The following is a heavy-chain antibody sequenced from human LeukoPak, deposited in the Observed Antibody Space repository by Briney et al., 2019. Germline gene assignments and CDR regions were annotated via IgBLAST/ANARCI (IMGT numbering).Heavy chain of an antibody. J-gene: IGHJ4*02. CDR2: FDPEDGET. V-gene: IGHV1-24*01. D-gene: IGHD1-26*01. CDR3: ATVRWGANLDY. Sequence: ASVKVSCKVSGYTLTELSMHWVRQAPGQGLEWMGGFDPEDGETIYAQKFQGRVSITEDTSTDTAYMELSSLRSEDTAVYYCATVRWGANLDYWGQGTLVTVSS. CDR1: GYTLTELS.